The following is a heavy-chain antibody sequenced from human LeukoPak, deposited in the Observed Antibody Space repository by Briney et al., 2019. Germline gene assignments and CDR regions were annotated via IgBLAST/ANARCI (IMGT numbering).Heavy chain of an antibody. CDR1: GFTFNNAW. D-gene: IGHD4-23*01. J-gene: IGHJ5*02. CDR3: ARCGGGNPRWFDP. V-gene: IGHV3-15*01. CDR2: IKSKTDGGTT. Sequence: GGSLRLSCGASGFTFNNAWMSWVRQAPGKGLEWVGRIKSKTDGGTTDYAAPVKGRFTISRDDSKNTLYLQMNSLRDEDTAVYYCARCGGGNPRWFDPWGQGTLVTVSS.